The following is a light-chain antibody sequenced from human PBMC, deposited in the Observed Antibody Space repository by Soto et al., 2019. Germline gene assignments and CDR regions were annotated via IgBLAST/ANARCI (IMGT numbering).Light chain of an antibody. J-gene: IGLJ2*01. Sequence: SSELTQPPSVSVFPGQTVTITCSGHKLGDKYVCWYQHMSGQSPVLVISEDNKRPSDIPERFSASNSGQTATLTISGTQAVDEADYYCQTWDSSTVVFGGGTKLTVL. CDR2: EDN. CDR1: KLGDKY. V-gene: IGLV3-1*01. CDR3: QTWDSSTVV.